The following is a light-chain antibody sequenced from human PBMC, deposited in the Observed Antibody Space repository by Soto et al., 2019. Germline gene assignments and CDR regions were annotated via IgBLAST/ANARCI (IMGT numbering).Light chain of an antibody. CDR3: QQYGSSPTYT. V-gene: IGKV3-20*01. J-gene: IGKJ2*01. CDR1: QSVSSSY. CDR2: GAS. Sequence: EIVLTQSPGTLSLSPGERATLSCRASQSVSSSYLAWYPQKRGQAPRLLIYGASNRATGIPDRFSGNGSRTDFTLTLSRVEPEDFAVYYCQQYGSSPTYTFGQGTKLEIK.